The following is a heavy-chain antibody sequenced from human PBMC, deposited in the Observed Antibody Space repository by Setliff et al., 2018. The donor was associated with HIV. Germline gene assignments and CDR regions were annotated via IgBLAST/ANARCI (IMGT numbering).Heavy chain of an antibody. D-gene: IGHD1-1*01. V-gene: IGHV1-8*02. J-gene: IGHJ4*02. CDR1: GYTFTNYD. CDR3: ARGHSGNDY. Sequence: GASVKVSCKASGYTFTNYDINWVRQATGQGLEWMGRMNPNSGNTEYAQQFQGRVTMTRNTSISTAYMELSSLRSEDTAIYYCARGHSGNDYWGQGTMDTVSS. CDR2: MNPNSGNT.